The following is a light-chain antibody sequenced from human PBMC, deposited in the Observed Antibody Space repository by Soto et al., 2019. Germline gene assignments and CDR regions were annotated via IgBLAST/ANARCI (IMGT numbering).Light chain of an antibody. J-gene: IGKJ1*01. CDR2: NAS. CDR1: QSFSNW. V-gene: IGKV1-5*03. CDR3: QQYNSYSWT. Sequence: DIQMTQSPSTLSASVGDTVTITCRASQSFSNWLAWYQQKPGKAPKFLIYNASTLASGVPSRFSGRGSGTEFTLTISSLQPDDFATYYCQQYNSYSWTFGQGTKVEIK.